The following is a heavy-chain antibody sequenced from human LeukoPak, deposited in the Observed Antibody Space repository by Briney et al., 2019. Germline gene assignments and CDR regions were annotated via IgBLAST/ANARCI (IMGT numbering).Heavy chain of an antibody. D-gene: IGHD3-10*01. Sequence: SETLSLTCTGSGGSISSSSYYWGWIRQPPGKGLEWIGYVHYSGSTNYNPSLKSRVTLSVDTSKNQVSLKLNSVTAADTAVYYCARPSSGSYSYALDIWGHGTMLTVSS. CDR2: VHYSGST. J-gene: IGHJ3*02. V-gene: IGHV4-61*05. CDR3: ARPSSGSYSYALDI. CDR1: GGSISSSSYY.